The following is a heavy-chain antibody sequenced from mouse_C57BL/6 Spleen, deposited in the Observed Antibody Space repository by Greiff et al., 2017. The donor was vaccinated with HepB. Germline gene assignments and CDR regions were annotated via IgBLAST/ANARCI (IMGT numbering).Heavy chain of an antibody. CDR2: ISYDGSN. J-gene: IGHJ1*03. CDR3: ASGGLTTVVADV. CDR1: GYSITSGYY. Sequence: EVQVVESGPGLVKPSQSLSLTCSVTGYSITSGYYWNWIRQFPGNKLEWMGYISYDGSNNYNPSLKNRISITRDTSKNQFFLKLNSVTTEDTATYYCASGGLTTVVADVWGTGTTVTVSS. D-gene: IGHD1-1*01. V-gene: IGHV3-6*01.